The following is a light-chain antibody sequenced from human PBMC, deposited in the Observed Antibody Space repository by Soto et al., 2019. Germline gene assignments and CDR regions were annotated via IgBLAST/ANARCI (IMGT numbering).Light chain of an antibody. CDR1: QSVGSNY. CDR2: GAS. Sequence: EIVLTQFPGTLSLSPGERATLSCRAIQSVGSNYLAWYQQRPGQPPNLLIFGASHRAPDIPDRFSGSGSGTDFTLTISRLEPEDFAVYYCQQYNNWPPWTLGQGTKVDIK. J-gene: IGKJ1*01. V-gene: IGKV3-20*01. CDR3: QQYNNWPPWT.